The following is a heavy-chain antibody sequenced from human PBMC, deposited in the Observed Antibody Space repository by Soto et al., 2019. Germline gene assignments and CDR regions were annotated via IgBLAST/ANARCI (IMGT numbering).Heavy chain of an antibody. CDR2: IIPIFGTA. CDR3: AKKLYYYDSSGYLSLGEYYFDY. J-gene: IGHJ4*02. Sequence: ASVKVSCKASGGTFSSYAISWVRQAPGQGLEWMGGIIPIFGTANYAQKFQGRVTITADESTSTAYMELSSLRSEDTAVYYCAKKLYYYDSSGYLSLGEYYFDYWGQGTLVTVSS. V-gene: IGHV1-69*13. D-gene: IGHD3-22*01. CDR1: GGTFSSYA.